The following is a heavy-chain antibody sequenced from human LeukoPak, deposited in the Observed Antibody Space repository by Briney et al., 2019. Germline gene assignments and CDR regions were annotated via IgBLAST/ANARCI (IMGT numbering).Heavy chain of an antibody. J-gene: IGHJ6*03. CDR2: ISYDGSNK. CDR3: ARVRGVSRGSFIVVVTAYYMDV. V-gene: IGHV3-30*04. Sequence: PGGSLRLSCAASGFTFSSYAMHWVRQAPGKGLEWVAVISYDGSNKYYADSVKGRFTISRDNSKNTLYLQMNTLIADDTAVYYCARVRGVSRGSFIVVVTAYYMDVWGKGTTVTVSS. D-gene: IGHD2-21*02. CDR1: GFTFSSYA.